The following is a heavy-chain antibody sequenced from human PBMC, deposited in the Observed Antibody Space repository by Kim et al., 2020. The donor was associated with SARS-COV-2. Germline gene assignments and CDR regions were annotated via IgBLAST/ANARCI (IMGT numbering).Heavy chain of an antibody. Sequence: GGSLRLSCAASGFTFSSYGMHWVRQAPGKGLEWVAVISYDGSNKYYADSVKGRFTISRDNSKNTLYQQMNSLRAEDTAVYYCAKDTTMVRGVTHDYYYYGMDVWGQGTTVTVSS. J-gene: IGHJ6*02. D-gene: IGHD3-10*01. CDR3: AKDTTMVRGVTHDYYYYGMDV. CDR1: GFTFSSYG. V-gene: IGHV3-30*18. CDR2: ISYDGSNK.